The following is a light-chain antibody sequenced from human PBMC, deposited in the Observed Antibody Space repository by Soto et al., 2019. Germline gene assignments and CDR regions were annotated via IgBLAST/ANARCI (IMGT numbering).Light chain of an antibody. Sequence: EIVLTQSPGTLSLSPGERATLSCRASQSFSSSYLAWYQQKPGQAPRLLIYGASNRATGIPDRFSGSGSGTDFSLTISRLEPEDFAVYFCQQYGTSRTFGQGTKVE. J-gene: IGKJ1*01. V-gene: IGKV3-20*01. CDR2: GAS. CDR1: QSFSSSY. CDR3: QQYGTSRT.